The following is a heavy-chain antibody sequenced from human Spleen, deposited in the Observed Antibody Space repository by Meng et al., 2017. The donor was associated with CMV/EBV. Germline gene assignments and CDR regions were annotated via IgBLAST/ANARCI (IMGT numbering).Heavy chain of an antibody. D-gene: IGHD6-13*01. Sequence: AASGFTFSSYGMHWVRQAPGKGLEWVAFIRYDGSNKYYADSVKGRFTISRDNSKNTLYLQMNSLRAEDTAVYYCAKDRGGSSWYWDYWGQGTLVTVSS. CDR3: AKDRGGSSWYWDY. CDR2: IRYDGSNK. V-gene: IGHV3-30*02. J-gene: IGHJ4*02. CDR1: GFTFSSYG.